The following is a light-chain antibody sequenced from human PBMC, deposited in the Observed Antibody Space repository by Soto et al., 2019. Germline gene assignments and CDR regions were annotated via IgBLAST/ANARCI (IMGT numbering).Light chain of an antibody. CDR3: QQYDSSPWT. J-gene: IGKJ1*01. CDR2: GAS. Sequence: IVLTQSPGTLSLSPGERGTLSCRASQSISSNYLAWYQQKSGQAPRLLIYGASNRAIGIPDRFSGSGSGTDFTLTISRLEPEDFALYFCQQYDSSPWTFGQGTKVESK. V-gene: IGKV3-20*01. CDR1: QSISSNY.